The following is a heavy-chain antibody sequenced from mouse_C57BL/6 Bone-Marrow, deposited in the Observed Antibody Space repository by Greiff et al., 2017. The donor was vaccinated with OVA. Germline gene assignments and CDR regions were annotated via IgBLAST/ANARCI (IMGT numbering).Heavy chain of an antibody. CDR1: GFTFTDYY. CDR3: ARYETPGSRDWFAY. CDR2: IRNKANGYTT. Sequence: EVHLVESGGGLVQPGGSLSLSCAASGFTFTDYYMSWVRQPPGTALEWLGFIRNKANGYTTEYSESVKGRFTISRDNSHSILYLHMTALRAEDSATYYCARYETPGSRDWFAYWGQGTLVTVSA. D-gene: IGHD1-1*01. V-gene: IGHV7-3*01. J-gene: IGHJ3*01.